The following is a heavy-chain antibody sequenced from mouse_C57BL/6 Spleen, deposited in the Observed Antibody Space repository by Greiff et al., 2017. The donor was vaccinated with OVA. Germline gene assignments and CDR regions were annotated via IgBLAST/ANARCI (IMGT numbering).Heavy chain of an antibody. CDR3: TRYAPYAMDY. CDR2: IRNKANNHAT. J-gene: IGHJ4*01. V-gene: IGHV6-6*01. Sequence: EVQRVESGGGLVQPGGSMKLSCAASGFTFSDAWMDWVRQSPEKGLEWVAEIRNKANNHATYYAESVKGRFTISRDDSKSSVYLQMNSLRAEDTGIYYCTRYAPYAMDYWGQGTSVTVSS. CDR1: GFTFSDAW.